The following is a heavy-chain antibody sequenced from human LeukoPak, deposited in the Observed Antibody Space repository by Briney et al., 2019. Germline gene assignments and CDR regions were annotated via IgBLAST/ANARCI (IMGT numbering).Heavy chain of an antibody. CDR3: ARAYYDILTGYYRYFDY. CDR1: GYTFIGYY. D-gene: IGHD3-9*01. J-gene: IGHJ4*02. V-gene: IGHV1-18*04. CDR2: ISAYNGNT. Sequence: ASVKVSCKASGYTFIGYYMYWVRQAPGQGLEWMGWISAYNGNTNYAQKLQGRVTMTTDTSTSTAYMELRSLRSDDTAVYYCARAYYDILTGYYRYFDYWGQGTLVTVSS.